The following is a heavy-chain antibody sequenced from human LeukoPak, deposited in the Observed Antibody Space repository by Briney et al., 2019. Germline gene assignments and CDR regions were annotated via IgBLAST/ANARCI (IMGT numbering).Heavy chain of an antibody. V-gene: IGHV1-2*02. D-gene: IGHD3-10*01. J-gene: IGHJ4*02. CDR2: INPNSGGT. Sequence: GASVKVSCKASGYTFTGYYMHWVRQAPGQGLEWMGWINPNSGGTNYAQKFQGRVTMTRDTSISTAYMELSRLRSDDTAVYYCARGGGLGELFSDFDYWGQGTLVTVSS. CDR1: GYTFTGYY. CDR3: ARGGGLGELFSDFDY.